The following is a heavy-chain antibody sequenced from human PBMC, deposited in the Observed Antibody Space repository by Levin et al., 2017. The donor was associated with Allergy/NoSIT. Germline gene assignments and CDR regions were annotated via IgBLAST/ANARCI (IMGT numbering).Heavy chain of an antibody. J-gene: IGHJ3*01. D-gene: IGHD1-26*01. Sequence: GGSLRLSCAASGFTFSSYDMHWVRQTPGKGLEWVAVISLDGRKKDYADSVKGRFTISRDNSQNTLYLQMNSLRAEDTAVYYCAKEGDWGHGTMVTVSS. V-gene: IGHV3-30*18. CDR3: AKEGD. CDR1: GFTFSSYD. CDR2: ISLDGRKK.